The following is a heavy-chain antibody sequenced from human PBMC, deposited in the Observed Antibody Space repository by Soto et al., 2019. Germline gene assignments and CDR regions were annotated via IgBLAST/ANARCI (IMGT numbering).Heavy chain of an antibody. V-gene: IGHV1-69*13. CDR1: GGTFSSYA. J-gene: IGHJ6*02. Sequence: SVKVSCKASGGTFSSYAISCVRQAPGQGLEWMGGIIPIFGTANYAQKFQGRVTITADESTSTAYMELSSLRSEDTAVYYCVATPVKVRWGMDVWGQGTTVTVSS. CDR3: VATPVKVRWGMDV. CDR2: IIPIFGTA. D-gene: IGHD5-12*01.